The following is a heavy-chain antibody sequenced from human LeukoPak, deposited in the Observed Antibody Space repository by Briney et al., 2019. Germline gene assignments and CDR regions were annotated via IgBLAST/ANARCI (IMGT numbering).Heavy chain of an antibody. V-gene: IGHV4-39*07. J-gene: IGHJ4*02. Sequence: SETLSLTCTVSGGSISSSSYYWGWIRQPPGKGLEWIGSIYYSGSTYYNPSLKSRVTISVDTSKNQFSLKLSSVTAADTAVYYCARGVTGVDIVALPDYWGQGTLVTVSS. CDR2: IYYSGST. D-gene: IGHD5-12*01. CDR3: ARGVTGVDIVALPDY. CDR1: GGSISSSSYY.